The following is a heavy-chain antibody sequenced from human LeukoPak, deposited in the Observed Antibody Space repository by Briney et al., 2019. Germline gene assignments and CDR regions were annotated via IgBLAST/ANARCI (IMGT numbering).Heavy chain of an antibody. CDR2: ISGSGGST. Sequence: GGSLRLSCAASGFTFSSYAMSWVRQAPGKGLEWVSAISGSGGSTYYADSVKGRFTISRDNSKNTLYLQMNSLSAEDTAVYYCAKELAEGGTLPLYYFDYWGQGTLVTVSS. D-gene: IGHD6-13*01. J-gene: IGHJ4*02. V-gene: IGHV3-23*01. CDR3: AKELAEGGTLPLYYFDY. CDR1: GFTFSSYA.